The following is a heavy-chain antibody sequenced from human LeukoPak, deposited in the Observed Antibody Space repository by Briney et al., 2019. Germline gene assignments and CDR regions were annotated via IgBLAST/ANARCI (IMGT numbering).Heavy chain of an antibody. CDR2: IYTSGST. D-gene: IGHD4-23*01. CDR3: VRHRLLPAPFDY. V-gene: IGHV4-61*02. J-gene: IGHJ4*02. CDR1: GGSISSGSYY. Sequence: SETLSLTCTVSGGSISSGSYYWSWIRQPAGKGLEWIGRIYTSGSTNYNPSLKSRVTISVDTSKNQFSLKLSSVTAADTAVYYCVRHRLLPAPFDYWGQGTLVTVSS.